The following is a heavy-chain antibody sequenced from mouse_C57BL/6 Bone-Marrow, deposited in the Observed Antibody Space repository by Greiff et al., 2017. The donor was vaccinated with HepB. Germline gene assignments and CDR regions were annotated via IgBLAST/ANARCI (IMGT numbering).Heavy chain of an antibody. CDR2: ISDGGSYT. J-gene: IGHJ3*01. CDR3: ARDGSVVEPAWFAY. Sequence: EVMLVESGGGLVKPGGSLKLSCAASGFTFSSYAMSWVRQTPEKRLEWVATISDGGSYTYYPDNVKGRFTISRDNAKNNLYLQMSHLKSEDTAMYYCARDGSVVEPAWFAYWGQGTLVTVSA. V-gene: IGHV5-4*01. CDR1: GFTFSSYA. D-gene: IGHD1-1*01.